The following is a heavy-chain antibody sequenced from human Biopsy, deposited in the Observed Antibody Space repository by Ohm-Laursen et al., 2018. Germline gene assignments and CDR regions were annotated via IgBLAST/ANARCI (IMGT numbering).Heavy chain of an antibody. Sequence: SQTLSLTCPVSGDSISNDYWSWIRQSAGQGLEWIGRIHTSGSTNHNLSLKSRVTMSVDTSKNQFSLKLRSVTAADTAVYYCARHAPSYSGSYWRYFDLWGRGTLVTVSS. CDR1: GDSISNDY. D-gene: IGHD1-26*01. CDR3: ARHAPSYSGSYWRYFDL. V-gene: IGHV4-4*07. J-gene: IGHJ2*01. CDR2: IHTSGST.